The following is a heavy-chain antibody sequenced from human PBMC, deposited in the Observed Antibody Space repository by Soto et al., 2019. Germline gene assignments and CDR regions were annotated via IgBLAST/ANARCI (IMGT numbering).Heavy chain of an antibody. CDR3: ARHVGESVAARPVDY. V-gene: IGHV4-39*01. D-gene: IGHD6-6*01. CDR1: GGSISSSSYY. Sequence: QLQLQESGPGLVKPSETLSLTCTVSGGSISSSSYYWGWIRQPPGKGLEWIGSIYYSGSTYYPPSLTSRVTIAVDTSKNQFSLKLCSVTAADTAVYYCARHVGESVAARPVDYWGQGTLVTVSS. J-gene: IGHJ4*02. CDR2: IYYSGST.